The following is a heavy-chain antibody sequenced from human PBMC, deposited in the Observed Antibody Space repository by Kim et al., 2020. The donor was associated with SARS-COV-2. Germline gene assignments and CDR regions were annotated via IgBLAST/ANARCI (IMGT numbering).Heavy chain of an antibody. J-gene: IGHJ4*02. D-gene: IGHD6-19*01. Sequence: GGSLRLSCAASGFTFSSYSMNWVRQAPGKGLEWVSSISSSSSYIYYADSVKGRFTTSRDNAKNSLYLQMNSLRAEDTAVYYCARGVGAVAGTGSGYWGQGTLVTVSS. V-gene: IGHV3-21*01. CDR2: ISSSSSYI. CDR1: GFTFSSYS. CDR3: ARGVGAVAGTGSGY.